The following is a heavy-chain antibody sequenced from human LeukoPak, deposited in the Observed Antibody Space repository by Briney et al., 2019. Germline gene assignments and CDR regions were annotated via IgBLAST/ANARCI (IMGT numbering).Heavy chain of an antibody. CDR3: ARDYDFWSGYYLY. J-gene: IGHJ4*02. D-gene: IGHD3-3*01. CDR1: GFTFSSYN. CDR2: ISSSSRYI. Sequence: GGSLRLSCAASGFTFSSYNMNWVRQAPGKGPEWVSSISSSSRYIYYADSVKGRLTISRDNAKNSLYLQMNSLRAEDTAVYYCARDYDFWSGYYLYWGQGTLVTVSS. V-gene: IGHV3-21*01.